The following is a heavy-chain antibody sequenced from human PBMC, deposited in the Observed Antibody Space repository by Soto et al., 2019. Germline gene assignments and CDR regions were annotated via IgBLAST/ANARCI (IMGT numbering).Heavy chain of an antibody. J-gene: IGHJ4*02. CDR1: GFTFTDFY. Sequence: EVQLVQSGGGLVQPGGSLRLYCVGSGFTFTDFYMNWVRQAPGKGLERGANKRPDGSEGKNVESVKARFTTSRDNAKNSLFLQMNSLRADDTAVYYCAGWGGHDYNYWGQGILVTVSS. D-gene: IGHD4-4*01. V-gene: IGHV3-7*03. CDR3: AGWGGHDYNY. CDR2: KRPDGSEG.